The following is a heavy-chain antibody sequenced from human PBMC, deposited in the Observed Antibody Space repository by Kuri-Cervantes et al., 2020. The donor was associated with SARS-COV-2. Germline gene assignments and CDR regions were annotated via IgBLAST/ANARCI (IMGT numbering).Heavy chain of an antibody. CDR1: GFTFSSYS. CDR2: ISYDGSNK. Sequence: GESLKISCAASGFTFSSYSMNWVRQAPGKGLEWVAVISYDGSNKYYADSVKGRFTISRDNSKNTLYLQMNSLRAEDTAVYYCASRTVTTGYYYGMDVWGQGTTVTVSS. V-gene: IGHV3-30*03. D-gene: IGHD4-11*01. J-gene: IGHJ6*02. CDR3: ASRTVTTGYYYGMDV.